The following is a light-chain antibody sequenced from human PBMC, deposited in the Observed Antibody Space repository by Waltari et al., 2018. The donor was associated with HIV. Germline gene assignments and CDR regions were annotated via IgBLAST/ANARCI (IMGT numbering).Light chain of an antibody. J-gene: IGLJ2*01. Sequence: QSVLTQPASVSGSPGQSITISCTGTSSDVGGYDFVSWYQQHPGKAPKLMIYEVTKRPSGVARRVSGTKSGNAASLTISGLQAEDEADYYCSSFPSGNTPVLFAGGTKLTVL. CDR2: EVT. CDR1: SSDVGGYDF. CDR3: SSFPSGNTPVL. V-gene: IGLV2-14*01.